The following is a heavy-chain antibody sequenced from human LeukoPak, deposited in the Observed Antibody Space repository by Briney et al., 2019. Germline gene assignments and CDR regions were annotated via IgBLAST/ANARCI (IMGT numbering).Heavy chain of an antibody. CDR1: GFTFSSYA. V-gene: IGHV3-23*01. CDR3: AREYSSSSGRAFDI. J-gene: IGHJ3*02. CDR2: ISGSGGST. Sequence: GGSLRLSCAASGFTFSSYAMSWVRQAPGKGLEWVSAISGSGGSTYYADSVKGRFTISRDNSKNTLYLQMSSLRPEDTAVYYCAREYSSSSGRAFDIWGQGTMVTVSS. D-gene: IGHD6-6*01.